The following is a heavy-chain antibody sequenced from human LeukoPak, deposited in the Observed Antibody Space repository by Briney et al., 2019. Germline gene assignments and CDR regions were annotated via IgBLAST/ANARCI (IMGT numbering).Heavy chain of an antibody. V-gene: IGHV4-59*08. J-gene: IGHJ3*02. CDR1: GGSISSYY. D-gene: IGHD3-9*01. CDR3: ARHRGDILTGYLAPWAFDI. Sequence: SETLSLTCTVSGGSISSYYWSWIRQPPGKGLEWIGYIYYSGSTNYNPSLKSRVTISVDTSKNQFSLKLSSVTAADTAVYYCARHRGDILTGYLAPWAFDIWGQGTMVTVSS. CDR2: IYYSGST.